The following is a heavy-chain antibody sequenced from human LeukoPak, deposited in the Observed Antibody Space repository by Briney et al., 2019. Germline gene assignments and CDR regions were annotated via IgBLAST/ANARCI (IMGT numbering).Heavy chain of an antibody. CDR3: ARRSSGYYYFFDY. Sequence: PGGSLRLSCAASGFSFSDYYMNWVRQAPGKGLEWVSSISSSSSYIYYADSVKGRFTISRDNAKNSLYLQMNSLRAEDTAVYYCARRSSGYYYFFDYWGQGTLVTVSS. D-gene: IGHD3-22*01. V-gene: IGHV3-21*01. CDR2: ISSSSSYI. CDR1: GFSFSDYY. J-gene: IGHJ4*01.